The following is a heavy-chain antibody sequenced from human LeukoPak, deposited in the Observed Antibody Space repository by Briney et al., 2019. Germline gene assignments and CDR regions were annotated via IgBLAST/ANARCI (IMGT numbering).Heavy chain of an antibody. J-gene: IGHJ4*02. CDR2: IYTSGST. CDR3: ARAAAVAFDF. Sequence: SQTLSLTCNVSGGSISSGSYYWGWIRQPAGKGLEWIGRIYTSGSTNYNPSLKSRVTILLDTSKNQFSLKLSSVTAADTAVYYCARAAAVAFDFWGQGTLVTASS. V-gene: IGHV4-61*02. D-gene: IGHD6-19*01. CDR1: GGSISSGSYY.